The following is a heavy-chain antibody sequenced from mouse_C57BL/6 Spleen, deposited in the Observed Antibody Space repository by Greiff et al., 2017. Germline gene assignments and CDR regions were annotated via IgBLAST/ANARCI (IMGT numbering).Heavy chain of an antibody. V-gene: IGHV1-53*01. D-gene: IGHD1-1*01. Sequence: VQLQQPGTELVKPGASVKLSCKASGYTFTSYWMHWVKQRPGQGLEWIGNINPSNGGTNYNEKFKSKATLTVDKSSSTAYMQLSSLTSEDSAVYYWARGGSSYWYFDVWGTGTTVTVSS. J-gene: IGHJ1*03. CDR2: INPSNGGT. CDR1: GYTFTSYW. CDR3: ARGGSSYWYFDV.